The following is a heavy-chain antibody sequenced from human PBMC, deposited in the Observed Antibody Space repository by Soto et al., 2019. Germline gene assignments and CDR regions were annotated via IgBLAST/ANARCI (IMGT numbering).Heavy chain of an antibody. J-gene: IGHJ3*02. CDR2: ISAYNGNT. D-gene: IGHD3-10*01. Sequence: GASVKVSCKASGYTFTKYGISWVRQAPGQGLEWMGWISAYNGNTNYAQKLQGRVTMTTDTSTSTAYMELRSLRSDDTAVYYCARSMEWFGELHDAFDIWGQGTMVTVSS. CDR1: GYTFTKYG. CDR3: ARSMEWFGELHDAFDI. V-gene: IGHV1-18*01.